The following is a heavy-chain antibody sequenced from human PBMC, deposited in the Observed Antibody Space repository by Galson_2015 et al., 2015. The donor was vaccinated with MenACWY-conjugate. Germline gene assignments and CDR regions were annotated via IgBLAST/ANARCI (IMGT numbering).Heavy chain of an antibody. V-gene: IGHV3-30*04. CDR2: ISYDGSNK. D-gene: IGHD3-9*01. CDR3: ARAYYDILTGYYLVDYYYYGMDV. J-gene: IGHJ6*02. Sequence: SLRLSCAASGFTFSSYAMHWVRQAPGKGLEWVAVISYDGSNKYYADSVKGRFTISRDNSKNTLYLQMNSLRAEDTAVYYCARAYYDILTGYYLVDYYYYGMDVWGQGTTVTVSS. CDR1: GFTFSSYA.